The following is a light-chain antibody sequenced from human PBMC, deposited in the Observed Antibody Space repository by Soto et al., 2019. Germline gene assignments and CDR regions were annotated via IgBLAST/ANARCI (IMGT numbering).Light chain of an antibody. J-gene: IGKJ4*01. Sequence: DIQMTQSPSTLSASVGDRVTITCRASQSISSYLNWYQQKPGKAPKLLIYDATSLQSGVPSRFSGSGSGTDFSLTISSLQPEDAATYYCQQYERYNPSFGGGTKLEI. CDR1: QSISSY. V-gene: IGKV1-39*01. CDR2: DAT. CDR3: QQYERYNPS.